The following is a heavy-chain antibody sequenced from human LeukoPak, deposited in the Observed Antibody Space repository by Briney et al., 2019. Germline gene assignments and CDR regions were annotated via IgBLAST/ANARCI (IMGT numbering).Heavy chain of an antibody. D-gene: IGHD3-22*01. Sequence: GGSLRLSCAASGFTFGSYWMSWVRQAPGKGLEWVANIKQDGSEKYYVDSVKGRFTISRDNAKNSLYLQMNSLRAEDTAVYYCARDGWYYDSSGYPSDAFDIWGQGTMVTVSS. J-gene: IGHJ3*02. V-gene: IGHV3-7*01. CDR3: ARDGWYYDSSGYPSDAFDI. CDR1: GFTFGSYW. CDR2: IKQDGSEK.